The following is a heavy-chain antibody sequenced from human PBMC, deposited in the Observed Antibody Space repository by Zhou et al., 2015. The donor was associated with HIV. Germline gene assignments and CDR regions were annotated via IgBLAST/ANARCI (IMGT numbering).Heavy chain of an antibody. Sequence: VQLVESGGGVVQPGRSLRLSCAASGFTVSSNYMSWVRQAPGKGLEWVSAISGSGGSTYYADSVKGRFTISRDNSKNTLYLQMNSLRAEDTAVYYCAKAPTMRSASYYFDYWGQGTLVTVSS. V-gene: IGHV3-23*04. CDR2: ISGSGGST. CDR3: AKAPTMRSASYYFDY. J-gene: IGHJ4*02. D-gene: IGHD3-22*01. CDR1: GFTVSSNY.